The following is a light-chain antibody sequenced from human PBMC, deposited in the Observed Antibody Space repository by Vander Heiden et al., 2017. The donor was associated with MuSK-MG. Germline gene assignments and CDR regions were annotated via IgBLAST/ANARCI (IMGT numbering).Light chain of an antibody. Sequence: ELVLTQSPGTLSLSPGERATLSCRASQSVSRSYIAWYQQRPGQAPSLLIYSASKRATGIPDRFSGSGSGTDFTLTIDRLEPEDSAMYYCQQYGISLWAFGQGTKVEIK. CDR2: SAS. CDR1: QSVSRSY. V-gene: IGKV3-20*01. CDR3: QQYGISLWA. J-gene: IGKJ1*01.